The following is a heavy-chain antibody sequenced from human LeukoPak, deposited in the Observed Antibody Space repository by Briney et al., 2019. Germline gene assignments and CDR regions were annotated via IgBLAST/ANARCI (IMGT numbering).Heavy chain of an antibody. D-gene: IGHD2-2*02. CDR1: GFTFSSYA. CDR2: ISYDGSNK. V-gene: IGHV3-30-3*01. Sequence: GGSLRLSCAASGFTFSSYAMHWVRQAPGKGLEWVAVISYDGSNKYYADSVKGRFTISRDNSKNTLYLQMNSLRAEDTAVYYCARDPDVPGYCSSTSCYTTFGYFDYWGQGTLVTVSS. J-gene: IGHJ4*02. CDR3: ARDPDVPGYCSSTSCYTTFGYFDY.